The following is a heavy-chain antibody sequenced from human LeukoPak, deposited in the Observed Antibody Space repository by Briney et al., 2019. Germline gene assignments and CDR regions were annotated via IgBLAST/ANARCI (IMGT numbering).Heavy chain of an antibody. J-gene: IGHJ4*02. Sequence: ASVKVSCKASGYTFTGYYMHWVRQAPGQGLEWMGWINPNSGGTNYAQKFQGRVTMTRDTSISTAYMELSRLRSDDTAVYYCARARAIAAAGKGKYYFDYWGQGTLVTVSS. CDR2: INPNSGGT. V-gene: IGHV1-2*02. CDR1: GYTFTGYY. CDR3: ARARAIAAAGKGKYYFDY. D-gene: IGHD6-13*01.